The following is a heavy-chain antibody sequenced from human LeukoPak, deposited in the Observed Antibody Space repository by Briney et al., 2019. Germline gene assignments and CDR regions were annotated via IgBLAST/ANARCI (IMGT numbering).Heavy chain of an antibody. D-gene: IGHD2-2*02. CDR2: ISYTGST. CDR1: GGSISDSY. CDR3: ARVVPAAIYYFDY. V-gene: IGHV4-59*01. Sequence: SETLSLTCTVSGGSISDSYWSWIRQPPGNRPEWIGYISYTGSTNYNPSLKSRVTISVGTSKNQFSLKLSSVTAADTAVYYCARVVPAAIYYFDYWGQGTLVTVSS. J-gene: IGHJ4*02.